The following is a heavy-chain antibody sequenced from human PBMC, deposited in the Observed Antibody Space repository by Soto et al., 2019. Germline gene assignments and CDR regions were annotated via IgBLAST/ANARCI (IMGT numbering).Heavy chain of an antibody. CDR2: ISYDGNKK. D-gene: IGHD6-13*01. Sequence: PGGSLRLSCAASGFTFSTYGMHWVRQAPGRGPEWVATISYDGNKKCSADSVKGRFTISRDDSNNTLYLQMNSLRAEDTAVYHCAKGFSVESCSWYLHYFHYWGRGALVTVSS. CDR1: GFTFSTYG. V-gene: IGHV3-30*18. J-gene: IGHJ4*02. CDR3: AKGFSVESCSWYLHYFHY.